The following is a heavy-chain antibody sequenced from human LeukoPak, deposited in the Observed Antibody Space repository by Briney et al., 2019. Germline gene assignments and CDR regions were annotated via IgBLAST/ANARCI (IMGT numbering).Heavy chain of an antibody. D-gene: IGHD6-13*01. CDR1: GGSISSYY. J-gene: IGHJ5*02. V-gene: IGHV4-59*01. CDR2: IYYSGST. Sequence: SETLSLTCTVSGGSISSYYWSWIRQPPGKGLEWIGYIYYSGSTNYNASLKSRVTISVDTSKNQFSLKLSSVTAADTAVYYCARDTQLGWFDPWGQGTLVTVSS. CDR3: ARDTQLGWFDP.